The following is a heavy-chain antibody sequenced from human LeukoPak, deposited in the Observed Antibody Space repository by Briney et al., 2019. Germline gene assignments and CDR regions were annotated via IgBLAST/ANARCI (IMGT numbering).Heavy chain of an antibody. CDR3: AKDPGYSLGTSYDDY. V-gene: IGHV3-66*01. CDR1: GFAFSNYA. Sequence: GGSLRLSCAASGFAFSNYAMSWVRQAPGKGLEWVSVIHSGGDTYYADSMKGRFTISRDNSKNTLYLQMNGLRAEDTAVYYCAKDPGYSLGTSYDDYWGQGTLVTVSS. J-gene: IGHJ4*02. CDR2: IHSGGDT. D-gene: IGHD3-10*01.